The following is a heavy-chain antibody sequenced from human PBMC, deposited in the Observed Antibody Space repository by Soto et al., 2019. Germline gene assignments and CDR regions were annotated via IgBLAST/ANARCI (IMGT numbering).Heavy chain of an antibody. CDR1: GFTFSSYA. CDR3: APNIGAAASWWFDP. Sequence: RLSCAASGFTFSSYAMSWVRQAPGKGLEWVSAISGSGGSTYYADSVKGRFTISRDNSKNTLYLQMNSLRAEDTAVYYCAPNIGAAASWWFDPWGQGTLVTVSS. CDR2: ISGSGGST. D-gene: IGHD6-13*01. V-gene: IGHV3-23*01. J-gene: IGHJ5*02.